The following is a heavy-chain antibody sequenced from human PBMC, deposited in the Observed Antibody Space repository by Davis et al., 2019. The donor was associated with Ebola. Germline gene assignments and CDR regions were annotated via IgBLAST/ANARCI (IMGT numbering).Heavy chain of an antibody. D-gene: IGHD2-2*01. CDR2: INPSGGST. J-gene: IGHJ6*03. CDR3: ARDWSSVVVPAASNYYYYMDV. Sequence: ASVKVSCKASGYTFTSYYMHWVRQAPGQGLEWMGIINPSGGSTSYAQKFQGRVTMTRDTSTSTVYMELSSLRSEDTAVYYCARDWSSVVVPAASNYYYYMDVWGKGTTVTVSS. V-gene: IGHV1-46*01. CDR1: GYTFTSYY.